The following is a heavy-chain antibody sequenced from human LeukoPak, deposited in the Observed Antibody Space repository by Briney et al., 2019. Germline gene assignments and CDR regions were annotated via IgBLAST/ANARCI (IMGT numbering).Heavy chain of an antibody. V-gene: IGHV4-38-2*02. CDR2: IYHSGST. D-gene: IGHD1-1*01. CDR3: ARDRPVTGTSEGWYFDL. Sequence: SETLSLTCAVSGYYVSSGHYWAWIRQPPGKGLEYIGSIYHSGSTYYNPSLKSQVTISVDTSKNQFSLKLSSVTAADTAVYYCARDRPVTGTSEGWYFDLWGRGTLVTVSS. J-gene: IGHJ2*01. CDR1: GYYVSSGHY.